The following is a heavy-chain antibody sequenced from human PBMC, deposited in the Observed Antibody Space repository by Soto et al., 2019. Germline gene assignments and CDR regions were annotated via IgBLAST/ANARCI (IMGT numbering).Heavy chain of an antibody. CDR3: ASHHSSGWLYFDS. CDR2: IGSSGRAI. Sequence: QLQLLESGGDLVKPGGSLRLSCAASGFTVSGNDLSWIRQAPGKGLEWVSSIGSSGRAIYYADSVKGRFTISRDHTRDSLYLHMSSLRAEDTAIYYCASHHSSGWLYFDSWGQGTLVTVSS. D-gene: IGHD6-19*01. CDR1: GFTVSGND. V-gene: IGHV3-11*01. J-gene: IGHJ4*02.